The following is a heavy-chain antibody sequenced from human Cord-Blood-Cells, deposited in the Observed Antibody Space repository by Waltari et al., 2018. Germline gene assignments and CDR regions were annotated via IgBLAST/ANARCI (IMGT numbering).Heavy chain of an antibody. Sequence: EVQLVESGGGLVKPGGSLRLSCAASGFTFSSYSMNWVRQAPGKGLEWVSSINSSKSDIDYADSVKGRFTIARDNAKNSLYLQMNSLRAEDTAVYYCARVVGYCTNGVCYAFDIWGQGTMVTVSS. CDR2: INSSKSDI. J-gene: IGHJ3*02. CDR3: ARVVGYCTNGVCYAFDI. V-gene: IGHV3-21*01. CDR1: GFTFSSYS. D-gene: IGHD2-8*01.